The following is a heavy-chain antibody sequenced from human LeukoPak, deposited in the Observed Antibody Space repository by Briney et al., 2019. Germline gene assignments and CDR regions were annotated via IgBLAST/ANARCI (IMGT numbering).Heavy chain of an antibody. CDR3: AKDHYVVTPLHMDY. CDR2: ISGSGDST. CDR1: GFTFSSSA. J-gene: IGHJ4*02. V-gene: IGHV3-23*01. Sequence: PGGSLRLSCAASGFTFSSSAMSWVRQGPGKGLEWVSAISGSGDSTYYADSVKGRFTISRDNSKDTLYLQMNSLRAEDTAVYFCAKDHYVVTPLHMDYWGQGTLVTVSS. D-gene: IGHD3-10*02.